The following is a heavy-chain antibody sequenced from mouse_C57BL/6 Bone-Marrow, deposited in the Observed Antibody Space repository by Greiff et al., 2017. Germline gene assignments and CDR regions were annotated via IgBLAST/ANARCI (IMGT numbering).Heavy chain of an antibody. CDR1: GFTFSDYG. D-gene: IGHD1-1*01. Sequence: DVKLVESGGGLVKPGGSLQLSCAASGFTFSDYGMHWVRQAPEKGLAWVAYISSGSSTIYYADTVKGRFTISRDNAKYTLFLQMTRLRSEDTAMYYCARVLLLRHGAMDYWGQGTSVTVSS. CDR3: ARVLLLRHGAMDY. V-gene: IGHV5-17*01. J-gene: IGHJ4*01. CDR2: ISSGSSTI.